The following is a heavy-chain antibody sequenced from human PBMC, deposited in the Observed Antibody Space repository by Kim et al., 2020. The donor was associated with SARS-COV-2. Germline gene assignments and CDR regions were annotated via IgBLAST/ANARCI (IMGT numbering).Heavy chain of an antibody. CDR2: TYYRSKWYN. Sequence: SQTLSLTCAISGDSVSSNSAAWNWIRQSPSRGLEWLGRTYYRSKWYNDYAVSVKSRITINPDTSKNQFSLQLNSVTPEDTAVYYCARDRCSSISCYLWFDPWGQGTLVTVSS. V-gene: IGHV6-1*01. J-gene: IGHJ5*02. D-gene: IGHD2-2*01. CDR3: ARDRCSSISCYLWFDP. CDR1: GDSVSSNSAA.